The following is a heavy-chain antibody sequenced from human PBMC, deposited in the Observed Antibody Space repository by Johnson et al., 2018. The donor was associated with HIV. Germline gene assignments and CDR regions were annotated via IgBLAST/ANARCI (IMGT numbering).Heavy chain of an antibody. D-gene: IGHD3-22*01. CDR3: TRVVVITQEK. V-gene: IGHV3-23*04. CDR1: GFTFSSYA. J-gene: IGHJ3*01. Sequence: MQLVESGGGLVQPGGSLRLSCAASGFTFSSYAMSWVRQAPGKGLEWVSYISSSGSTIYYAAPVKGRFSISRDDSKNTLYLQMNNLKTEDTALYYCTRVVVITQEKWGQGTMVTVSS. CDR2: ISSSGSTI.